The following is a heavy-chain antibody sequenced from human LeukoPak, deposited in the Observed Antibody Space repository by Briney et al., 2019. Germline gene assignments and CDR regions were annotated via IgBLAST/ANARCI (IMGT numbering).Heavy chain of an antibody. D-gene: IGHD5-24*01. CDR2: IYSGGST. CDR3: AKESPGGDCYNLKPGGDAFDI. V-gene: IGHV3-53*04. J-gene: IGHJ3*02. Sequence: GGSLRLSCAASGFSFSTHWMNWFRQAPGKGLEWVSVIYSGGSTYYADSVKGRFTISRHNSKNTLYLQMNSLRAEDTAVYYCAKESPGGDCYNLKPGGDAFDILGQGKM. CDR1: GFSFSTHW.